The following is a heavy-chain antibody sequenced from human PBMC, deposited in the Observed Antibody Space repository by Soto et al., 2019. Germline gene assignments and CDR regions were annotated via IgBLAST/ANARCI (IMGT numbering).Heavy chain of an antibody. CDR1: GGSISSGGYY. V-gene: IGHV4-31*03. CDR3: ARVGTMVREGLDP. CDR2: IYYSGST. J-gene: IGHJ5*02. Sequence: QVQLQESGPGLVKPSQTLSLTCTVSGGSISSGGYYWSWIRQHPGKGLEWSGCIYYSGSTYYNPSLKSRVTISVDTSKNQFSLKLSSVTAADTAVYYCARVGTMVREGLDPWGKGTLVTVSS. D-gene: IGHD3-10*01.